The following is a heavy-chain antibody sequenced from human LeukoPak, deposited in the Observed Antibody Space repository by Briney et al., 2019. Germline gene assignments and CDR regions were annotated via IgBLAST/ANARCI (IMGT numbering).Heavy chain of an antibody. CDR3: AYRNNFEY. CDR1: GFSFSGHW. Sequence: GGSLRLSCAASGFSFSGHWMNWVRQPPGKGLEWVDNIKADGSVKYYVDSVKGRFTISRDDAKRTVDLQMDNLRAEDTAIYYCAYRNNFEYWGQGALVTVSS. J-gene: IGHJ4*02. V-gene: IGHV3-7*05. D-gene: IGHD1-26*01. CDR2: IKADGSVK.